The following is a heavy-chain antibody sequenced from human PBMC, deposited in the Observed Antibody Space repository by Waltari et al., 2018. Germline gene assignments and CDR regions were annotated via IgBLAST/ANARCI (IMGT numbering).Heavy chain of an antibody. CDR2: ISGSGGST. CDR1: GFTFSSYA. D-gene: IGHD6-13*01. J-gene: IGHJ4*02. V-gene: IGHV3-23*01. Sequence: EVQLLESGGGLVQPGGSLRLSCAASGFTFSSYAMSSVRQAPGKGLEWVSAISGSGGSTYYADSVKGRFTISRDNSKNTLYLQMNSLRAEDTAVYYCASQHRSSWSFDYWGQGTLVTVSS. CDR3: ASQHRSSWSFDY.